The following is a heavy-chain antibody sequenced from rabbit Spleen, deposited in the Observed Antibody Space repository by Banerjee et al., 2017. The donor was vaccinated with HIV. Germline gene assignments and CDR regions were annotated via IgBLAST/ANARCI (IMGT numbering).Heavy chain of an antibody. Sequence: QQQLEESGGGLVKPGGTLTLTCKASGIDFSSFYYMCWVRQAPGKGLELIACIYTTTANTWYASWVNGRFTISRSISLTTVDLQMTSLTAADTATYFCARSGSNYLVDLYFDIWGQGTLVTVS. V-gene: IGHV1S43*01. CDR3: ARSGSNYLVDLYFDI. CDR2: IYTTTANT. CDR1: GIDFSSFYY. J-gene: IGHJ4*02. D-gene: IGHD4-2*01.